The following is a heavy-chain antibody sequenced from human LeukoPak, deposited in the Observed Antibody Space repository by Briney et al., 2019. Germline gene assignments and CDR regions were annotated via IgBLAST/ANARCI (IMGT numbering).Heavy chain of an antibody. V-gene: IGHV1-18*01. J-gene: IGHJ5*02. Sequence: GASEKVSCKASGYTFTSYGISWVRQAPGQGLEWMGWISAYNGNTNYAQKLQGRVTMTTDTSTSTAYMELRSLRSDDTAVYYCARARSYCSSTSCYAPDWFDPWGQGTLVTVSS. CDR1: GYTFTSYG. CDR3: ARARSYCSSTSCYAPDWFDP. D-gene: IGHD2-2*01. CDR2: ISAYNGNT.